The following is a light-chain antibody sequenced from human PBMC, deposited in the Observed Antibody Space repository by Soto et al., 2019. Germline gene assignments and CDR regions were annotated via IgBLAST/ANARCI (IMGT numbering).Light chain of an antibody. Sequence: DIVMTQSPDSLAVSLGERATINCKSSQRVLSSSTNKNFLAWYQQKPGQSPKLLIYWASTRESGVPDRFSGSGSGTDFTLTISSLQAEDVAVYYCQQYYRIPYTFGQGTKLEIK. V-gene: IGKV4-1*01. CDR2: WAS. CDR1: QRVLSSSTNKNF. CDR3: QQYYRIPYT. J-gene: IGKJ2*01.